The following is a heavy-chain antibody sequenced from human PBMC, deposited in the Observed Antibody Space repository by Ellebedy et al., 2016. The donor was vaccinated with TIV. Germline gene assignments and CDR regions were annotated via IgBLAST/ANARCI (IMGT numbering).Heavy chain of an antibody. J-gene: IGHJ6*02. D-gene: IGHD3-10*01. Sequence: GGSLRLSXAASGFTFSDHYMSWIRQAPGKGLEWISYISGSGSTIYYQDSVKGRFTISRDNAKNSLFLQMNSLRAEDTAVYYCARDLQDNYGSGHQYYYYGMDVWGQGTTVTVSS. V-gene: IGHV3-11*01. CDR1: GFTFSDHY. CDR2: ISGSGSTI. CDR3: ARDLQDNYGSGHQYYYYGMDV.